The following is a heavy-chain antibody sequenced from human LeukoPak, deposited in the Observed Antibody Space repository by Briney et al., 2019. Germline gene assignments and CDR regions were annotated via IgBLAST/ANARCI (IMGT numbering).Heavy chain of an antibody. D-gene: IGHD2-21*02. V-gene: IGHV5-51*01. CDR3: ARHSLGGGDCCRIDY. CDR2: IYPGDSDT. J-gene: IGHJ4*02. CDR1: GYSFTSYW. Sequence: GESLKISCKGSGYSFTSYWIGWVRQLPGKGLEWMGIIYPGDSDTRYSPSFQGQVTISADKSISAAYLQWSSLKASDTAMYYCARHSLGGGDCCRIDYWGQGTLVTVSS.